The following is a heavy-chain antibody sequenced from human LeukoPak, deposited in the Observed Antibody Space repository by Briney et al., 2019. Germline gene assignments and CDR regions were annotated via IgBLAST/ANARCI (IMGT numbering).Heavy chain of an antibody. Sequence: GESLNFSCTGSGYSFTSYWIGWVRHMPGKGLEWMGIIYPGDSDTRYSPSFHGQATIPADKSISTAYLQWSSMKAADTAMYYCARGGVWIQPKGWENDAFDIWGEGTMVTVSS. CDR1: GYSFTSYW. D-gene: IGHD5-18*01. CDR3: ARGGVWIQPKGWENDAFDI. J-gene: IGHJ3*02. V-gene: IGHV5-51*01. CDR2: IYPGDSDT.